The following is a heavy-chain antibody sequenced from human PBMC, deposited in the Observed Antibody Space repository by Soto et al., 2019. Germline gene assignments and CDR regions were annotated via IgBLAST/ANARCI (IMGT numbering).Heavy chain of an antibody. D-gene: IGHD2-2*01. Sequence: SVKVSCKASGGTFSSYAISWVRQAPGQGLEWMGGIIPIFDTANYAQNFQGRVTITADEYTSTDYMELSSLRSEDTAVYYCARHDCISSSCYYYYYYGMDVWG. CDR1: GGTFSSYA. J-gene: IGHJ6*02. V-gene: IGHV1-69*13. CDR3: ARHDCISSSCYYYYYYGMDV. CDR2: IIPIFDTA.